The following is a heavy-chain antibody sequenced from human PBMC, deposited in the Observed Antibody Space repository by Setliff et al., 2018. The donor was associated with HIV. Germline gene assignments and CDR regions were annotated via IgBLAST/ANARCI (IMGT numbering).Heavy chain of an antibody. CDR2: ISPRGVNS. Sequence: LRLSCAASGMSFSNAWMSWVRQVPGKGLEWVSSISPRGVNSYYADSVKGRFTISRDNAKNSLYLQMNSVRADDTAVYYCARGGRSGSLDYWGQGTLVTVSS. V-gene: IGHV3-21*01. CDR1: GMSFSNAW. J-gene: IGHJ4*02. D-gene: IGHD3-10*01. CDR3: ARGGRSGSLDY.